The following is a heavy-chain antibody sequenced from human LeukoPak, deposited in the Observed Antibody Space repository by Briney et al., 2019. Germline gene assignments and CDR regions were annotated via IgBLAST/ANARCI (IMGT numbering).Heavy chain of an antibody. J-gene: IGHJ6*02. D-gene: IGHD3-22*01. V-gene: IGHV1-2*02. Sequence: ASVKVSCKASGYTFTGYYMRWVRQAPGQGLEWMGWINPNSGGTNYAQKFQGRVTMTRDTSISTAYMELSRLRSDDTAVYYCARDLGRLYYDRSYGMDVWGQGTTVTVSS. CDR1: GYTFTGYY. CDR2: INPNSGGT. CDR3: ARDLGRLYYDRSYGMDV.